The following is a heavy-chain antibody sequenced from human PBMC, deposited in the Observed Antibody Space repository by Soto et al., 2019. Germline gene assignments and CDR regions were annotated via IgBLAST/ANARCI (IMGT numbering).Heavy chain of an antibody. V-gene: IGHV3-48*02. CDR3: ARVAISSGSYYFFDY. Sequence: ESGGGLVQPGGSLRLSCAASGFTFSSYSMNWVRQAPGKGLEWVSYISSSSSTIYYADSVKGRFTISRDNAKNSLYLQMNSLRDEDTAVYYCARVAISSGSYYFFDYWGQGTLVTVSS. CDR1: GFTFSSYS. CDR2: ISSSSSTI. J-gene: IGHJ4*02. D-gene: IGHD3-10*01.